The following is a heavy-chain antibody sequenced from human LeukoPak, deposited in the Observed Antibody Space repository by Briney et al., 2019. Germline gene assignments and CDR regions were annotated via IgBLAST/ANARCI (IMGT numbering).Heavy chain of an antibody. CDR1: GGSFSGYY. J-gene: IGHJ4*02. CDR2: INHSGST. CDR3: ARDRGPRGDFDY. Sequence: PSETLSLTCAVYGGSFSGYYWSWIRQPPGKGLEWIGEINHSGSTNYNPSLKSRVTISVDTSKNQFSLKLSSVTAADTAVYYCARDRGPRGDFDYWGQGTLVTVSS. D-gene: IGHD5-24*01. V-gene: IGHV4-34*01.